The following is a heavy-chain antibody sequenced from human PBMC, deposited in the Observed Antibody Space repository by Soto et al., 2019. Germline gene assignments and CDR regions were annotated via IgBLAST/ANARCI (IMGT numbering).Heavy chain of an antibody. Sequence: QVTVKESGPVLVKPTETLTLTCTVSGFSLSNAGLGVSWIRQPPGKALEWLAHIFSNDEKSYSTSLKSRLTTSKDTSKSLVVLTMTNMDPVDTATYYCASTYTTSWYWFDPWGEGALVTVSS. V-gene: IGHV2-26*04. J-gene: IGHJ5*02. CDR2: IFSNDEK. CDR3: ASTYTTSWYWFDP. D-gene: IGHD6-13*01. CDR1: GFSLSNAGLG.